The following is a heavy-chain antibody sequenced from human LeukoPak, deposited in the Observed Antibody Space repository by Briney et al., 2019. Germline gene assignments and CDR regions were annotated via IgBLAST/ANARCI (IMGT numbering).Heavy chain of an antibody. J-gene: IGHJ5*02. CDR2: IYSSGST. Sequence: SETLSLTCTVSGGSISSYYWSWIRQPPGKGLEWIGYIYSSGSTNYNPSLKSRVTISADTSKNQFSLKLSSVTAADTAVYYCARGGSSGSYYNRVLGHWFDPWAREPWSPSPQ. D-gene: IGHD3-10*01. CDR3: ARGGSSGSYYNRVLGHWFDP. V-gene: IGHV4-4*09. CDR1: GGSISSYY.